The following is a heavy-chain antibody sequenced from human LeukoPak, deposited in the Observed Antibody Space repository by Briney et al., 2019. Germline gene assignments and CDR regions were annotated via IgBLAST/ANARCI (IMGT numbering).Heavy chain of an antibody. CDR3: ASDMGYCSSTSCYPWFDP. Sequence: SETLSLTCTVSGGSISSYYWSWIRQPPGKGLEWFGYIYYSESANYNPPLKSRVTISVDSTKNQFSLKPSSVTAADTAVYYCASDMGYCSSTSCYPWFDPWGQGTLVTVSS. CDR2: IYYSESA. D-gene: IGHD2-2*01. CDR1: GGSISSYY. J-gene: IGHJ5*02. V-gene: IGHV4-59*01.